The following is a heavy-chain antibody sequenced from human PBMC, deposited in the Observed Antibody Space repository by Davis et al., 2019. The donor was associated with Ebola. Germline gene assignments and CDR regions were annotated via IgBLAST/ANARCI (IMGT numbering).Heavy chain of an antibody. J-gene: IGHJ6*02. CDR3: ARGEYCSGGSCYRKKNYYYYYGMDV. CDR1: GYTFTSYG. Sequence: ASVKVSCKASGYTFTSYGISWVRQAPGQGLEWMGWISAYNGNTNYAQKLQGRVTMTTDTSTSTAYMELRSLRSDDTAVYYCARGEYCSGGSCYRKKNYYYYYGMDVWGQGTTVTVSS. V-gene: IGHV1-18*04. CDR2: ISAYNGNT. D-gene: IGHD2-15*01.